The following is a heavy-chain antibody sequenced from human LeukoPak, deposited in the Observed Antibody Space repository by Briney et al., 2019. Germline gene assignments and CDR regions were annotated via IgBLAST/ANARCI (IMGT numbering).Heavy chain of an antibody. CDR1: GFTFSSYG. Sequence: GRSLRLSCAASGFTFSSYGMHWVRQAPGKGLEWVAVILYDGSNKYYADSVKGRFTISRDNSKNTLYLQMNSLRAEDTAVYYCARESNDYGDSTPFDYWGQGTLVTVSS. J-gene: IGHJ4*02. D-gene: IGHD4-17*01. V-gene: IGHV3-33*01. CDR2: ILYDGSNK. CDR3: ARESNDYGDSTPFDY.